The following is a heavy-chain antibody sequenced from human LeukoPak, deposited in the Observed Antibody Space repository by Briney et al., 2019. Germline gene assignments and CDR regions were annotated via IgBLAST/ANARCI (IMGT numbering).Heavy chain of an antibody. V-gene: IGHV4-34*01. CDR2: INHSGST. Sequence: SETLSLTCAVYGGSFSGYYWSWIRQPSGKGLEWIGEINHSGSTNYNPSLKSRVTISVDTSKNQFSLKLSSVTAADTAVYYCARRYSGYSRWFDPWGQGTLVTVSS. J-gene: IGHJ5*02. D-gene: IGHD5-12*01. CDR3: ARRYSGYSRWFDP. CDR1: GGSFSGYY.